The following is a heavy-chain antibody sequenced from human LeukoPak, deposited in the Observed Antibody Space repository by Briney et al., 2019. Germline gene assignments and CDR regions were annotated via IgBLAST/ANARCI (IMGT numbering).Heavy chain of an antibody. V-gene: IGHV4-31*11. CDR2: IYYSGST. J-gene: IGHJ6*02. CDR3: ARDSPDYGGNSGSSYYYYYGMDV. CDR1: GGSFSGYY. D-gene: IGHD4-23*01. Sequence: SETLSLTCAVYGGSFSGYYWSWIRQHPGKGLEWIGYIYYSGSTYYNPSLKSRVTISVDTSKNQFSLKLSSVTAADTAVYYCARDSPDYGGNSGSSYYYYYGMDVWGQGTTVTVSS.